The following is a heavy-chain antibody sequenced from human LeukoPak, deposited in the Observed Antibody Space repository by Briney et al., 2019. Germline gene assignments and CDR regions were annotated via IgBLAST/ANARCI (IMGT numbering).Heavy chain of an antibody. V-gene: IGHV3-73*01. CDR1: RVTFSGSA. D-gene: IGHD1-7*01. CDR2: IRSKTNNYDT. J-gene: IGHJ4*02. CDR3: TSLSEDNWNYGRNFDA. Sequence: GGSLRLSCAASRVTFSGSALHWVRQASGKGLEWIGRIRSKTNNYDTTYTASVTGRLSISRDHAENTAYLQINSLKTEHTGVYYCTSLSEDNWNYGRNFDAWGQGTLVTVSS.